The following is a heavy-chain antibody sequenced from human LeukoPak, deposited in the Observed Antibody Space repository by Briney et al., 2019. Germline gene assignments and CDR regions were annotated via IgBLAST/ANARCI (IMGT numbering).Heavy chain of an antibody. J-gene: IGHJ4*02. Sequence: NPSETLSLTCTVSGGSISSSSYYCGWIRQPPGKGLEWIGSIYYSGNTYYNASLKSRVTISGDTSKNQFSLILSSVTAADTAVYYCATPGLARAYWGQGTLVTVSS. V-gene: IGHV4-39*01. CDR2: IYYSGNT. CDR1: GGSISSSSYY. CDR3: ATPGLARAY.